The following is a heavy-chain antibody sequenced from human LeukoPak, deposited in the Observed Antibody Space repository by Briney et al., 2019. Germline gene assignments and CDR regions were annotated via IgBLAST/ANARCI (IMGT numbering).Heavy chain of an antibody. V-gene: IGHV4-59*01. Sequence: SETLSLTCTVSGGSISSYYWSWIRQPPGKGLEWIGYIYYSGSTNYKPSLKSRVTISVDTSKNQFSLKLSSVTAADTAVYYCARGLEYYYDSSGSPLQDAFDIWGQGTMVTVSS. CDR3: ARGLEYYYDSSGSPLQDAFDI. D-gene: IGHD3-22*01. CDR1: GGSISSYY. CDR2: IYYSGST. J-gene: IGHJ3*02.